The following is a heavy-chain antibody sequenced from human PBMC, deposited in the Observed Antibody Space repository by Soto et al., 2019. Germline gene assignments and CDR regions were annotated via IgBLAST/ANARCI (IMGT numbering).Heavy chain of an antibody. CDR1: GFAFNNNS. CDR2: ISGSVVST. J-gene: IGHJ4*02. Sequence: TGGSLRLSCAASGFAFNNNSMNWVRQAPGKGLEWVSAISGSVVSTYYADSVTVRFTISRDNSKNTLYLQMNSLSAEDTAVYYCAKLTDLVYYYDSSGRDPYDYWGQGTLVTVSS. V-gene: IGHV3-23*01. D-gene: IGHD3-22*01. CDR3: AKLTDLVYYYDSSGRDPYDY.